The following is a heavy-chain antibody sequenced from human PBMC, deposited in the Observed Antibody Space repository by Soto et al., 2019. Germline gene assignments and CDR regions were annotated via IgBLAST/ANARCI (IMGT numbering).Heavy chain of an antibody. D-gene: IGHD2-15*01. Sequence: GGSLRLSCAASGFTFSSYAMSWVRRAPGKGLEWVSAISGSGGSTYYADSVKGRFTISRDNSKNTLYLQMNSLRAEDTAVYYCAKAGGRGNSANIVVVVAARDRFDYWGQGTLVTVSS. CDR1: GFTFSSYA. CDR2: ISGSGGST. J-gene: IGHJ4*02. V-gene: IGHV3-23*01. CDR3: AKAGGRGNSANIVVVVAARDRFDY.